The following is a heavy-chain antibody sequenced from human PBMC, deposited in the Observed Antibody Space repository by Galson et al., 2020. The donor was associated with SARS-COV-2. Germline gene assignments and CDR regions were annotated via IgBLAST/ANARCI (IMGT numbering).Heavy chain of an antibody. J-gene: IGHJ3*02. CDR3: ARGTVVAPRSALDI. CDR2: INGDGSTT. V-gene: IGHV3-74*01. D-gene: IGHD2-15*01. CDR1: GFTFNTYW. Sequence: GESLRLSCAASGFTFNTYWMHWVRQAPGKGLVWVSRINGDGSTTSNADSVKGRFTISRDYAKNTLYLQMNSLRVEDTAVYYCARGTVVAPRSALDIWGQGTMVTVSS.